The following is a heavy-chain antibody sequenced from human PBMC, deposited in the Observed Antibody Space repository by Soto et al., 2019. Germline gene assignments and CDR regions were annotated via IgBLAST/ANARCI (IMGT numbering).Heavy chain of an antibody. J-gene: IGHJ4*02. D-gene: IGHD5-12*01. CDR2: MYTDGSNT. Sequence: GGSLRLPCAGSGFTFSSYWMHWVRQAPGKGLVWVSRMYTDGSNTYYADSVKGRFTISRDNAKDTLYLQMNSLRAEDTAVYYCVRGNTGYGNFDSWGQGTLVTVSS. V-gene: IGHV3-74*01. CDR3: VRGNTGYGNFDS. CDR1: GFTFSSYW.